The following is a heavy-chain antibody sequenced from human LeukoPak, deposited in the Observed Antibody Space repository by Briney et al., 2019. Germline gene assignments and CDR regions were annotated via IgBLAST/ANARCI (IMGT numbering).Heavy chain of an antibody. V-gene: IGHV3-23*01. CDR3: AKDPGPNGDYRTFDY. CDR1: GFTFSSYA. J-gene: IGHJ4*02. Sequence: GGSLRLSCAASGFTFSSYAMSWVRQAPGKGLEWVSTISGRGGNTYYADSVKGRSTISRDNSKNTLYLQMNSLRAEDTAVYYCAKDPGPNGDYRTFDYWGQGTLVTVSS. D-gene: IGHD4-17*01. CDR2: ISGRGGNT.